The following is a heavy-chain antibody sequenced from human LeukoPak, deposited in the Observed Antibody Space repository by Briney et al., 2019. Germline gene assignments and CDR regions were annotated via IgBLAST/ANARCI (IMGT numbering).Heavy chain of an antibody. CDR1: GGSISSGGYS. J-gene: IGHJ4*02. V-gene: IGHV4-30-2*01. Sequence: SETLSLTCAVSGGSISSGGYSWSWIRQPPGKGLEWIGYIYHSGSTYYNPSLKSRVTISVDRSKNQFSLKLSSVTAADTAVYYCARVSSEEFDYWGQGTLVTVSS. CDR2: IYHSGST. CDR3: ARVSSEEFDY.